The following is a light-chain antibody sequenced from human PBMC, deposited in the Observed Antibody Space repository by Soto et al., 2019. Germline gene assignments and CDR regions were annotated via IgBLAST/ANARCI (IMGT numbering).Light chain of an antibody. CDR1: QDVSSN. J-gene: IGKJ4*01. CDR2: GAS. V-gene: IGKV3-15*01. Sequence: EIVLTQSPGTLSLSPGERATLSCRASQDVSSNLAWYQQKPGQAPRLLIYGASTRATGTPARFSGSGSGTEFTLTISSLQSEDYAVYFCQQYIRWPLTFGGGTKVEIK. CDR3: QQYIRWPLT.